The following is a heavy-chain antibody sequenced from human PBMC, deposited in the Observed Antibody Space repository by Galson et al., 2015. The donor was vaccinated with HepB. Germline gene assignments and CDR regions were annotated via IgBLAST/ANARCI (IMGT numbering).Heavy chain of an antibody. V-gene: IGHV6-1*01. CDR2: TYYRSRWYN. CDR1: GDSVSSNSAA. Sequence: CAISGDSVSSNSAAWNWIRQSPSRGLEWLGRTYYRSRWYNDYAVSVKSRISINADTSKNQVSLQLNSVTPDDTAVYYCAYGVDVWGQGFRVTFS. CDR3: AYGVDV. J-gene: IGHJ6*02.